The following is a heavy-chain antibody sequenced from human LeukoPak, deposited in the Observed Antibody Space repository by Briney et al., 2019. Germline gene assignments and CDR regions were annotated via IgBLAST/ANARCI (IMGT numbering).Heavy chain of an antibody. CDR1: GFTFSSYS. CDR2: ISSSSSYI. J-gene: IGHJ4*02. V-gene: IGHV3-21*01. D-gene: IGHD5-18*01. Sequence: GGTLRLSCAASGFTFSSYSMNWVRQAPGKGLEWVSSISSSSSYIYYADSVKGRFTIPRDNAKNSLYLQMNSLRAEDTAVYYCAREGGYRYFDYWGQGTLVTVSS. CDR3: AREGGYRYFDY.